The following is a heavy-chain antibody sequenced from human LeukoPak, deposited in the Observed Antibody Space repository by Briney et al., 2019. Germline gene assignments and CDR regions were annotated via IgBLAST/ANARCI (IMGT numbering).Heavy chain of an antibody. CDR2: ISYDGSNK. CDR3: AKLTYDSSDCDY. J-gene: IGHJ4*02. D-gene: IGHD3-22*01. V-gene: IGHV3-30*18. Sequence: AGGSLRLSCAASGFTFSSYGMHWVRQAPGKGLEWVAVISYDGSNKYYADSVKGRFTISRDNSKNTLYLQMNSLRAEDTAVYYCAKLTYDSSDCDYWGQGTLVTVSS. CDR1: GFTFSSYG.